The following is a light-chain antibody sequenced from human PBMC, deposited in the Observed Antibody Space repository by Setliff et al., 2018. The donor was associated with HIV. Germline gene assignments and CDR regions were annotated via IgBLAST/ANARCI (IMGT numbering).Light chain of an antibody. CDR3: CSYTSISTYV. J-gene: IGLJ1*01. Sequence: QSALTQPASVSGSPGQSITISCTGTSSDVGRYNYVSWYQQHPGKTPKLIIYDVSKWPSGVSNRFSAYKSGNTASLTISGLQAEDEADYYCCSYTSISTYVFGTGTKVTVL. CDR1: SSDVGRYNY. CDR2: DVS. V-gene: IGLV2-14*03.